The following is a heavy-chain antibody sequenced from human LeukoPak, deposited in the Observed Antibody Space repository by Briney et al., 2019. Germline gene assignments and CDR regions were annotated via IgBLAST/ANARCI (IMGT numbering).Heavy chain of an antibody. Sequence: GGSLRLSCAASGFTFSSYAMTWVRQAPGKGLEWVSGINWNGGSTGYADSVKGRFTISRDNAKNSLYLQMNSLRAEDTALYHCARDLEVTRDQYFDYWGQGSLVTVSS. V-gene: IGHV3-20*01. CDR1: GFTFSSYA. D-gene: IGHD7-27*01. CDR3: ARDLEVTRDQYFDY. J-gene: IGHJ4*02. CDR2: INWNGGST.